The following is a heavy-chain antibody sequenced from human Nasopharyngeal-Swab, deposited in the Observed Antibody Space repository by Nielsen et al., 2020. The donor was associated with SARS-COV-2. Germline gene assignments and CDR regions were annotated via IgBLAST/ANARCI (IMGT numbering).Heavy chain of an antibody. J-gene: IGHJ6*02. Sequence: ASVKVSCKASGYTFTGYYMHWVRQAPGQGLEWMGRINPNSGGTNYAQKFQGRVTMTRDTSISTAYMELSRLRSDDTAVYYCARDLGLELRYYYYGMDVWGQGTTATVSS. CDR1: GYTFTGYY. CDR2: INPNSGGT. V-gene: IGHV1-2*06. CDR3: ARDLGLELRYYYYGMDV. D-gene: IGHD1-7*01.